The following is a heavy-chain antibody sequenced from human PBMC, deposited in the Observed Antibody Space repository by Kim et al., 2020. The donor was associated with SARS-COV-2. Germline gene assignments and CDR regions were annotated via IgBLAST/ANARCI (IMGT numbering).Heavy chain of an antibody. Sequence: ASVKVSCKASGYTFTNYGISWVRQAPGQGLEWMGWISAYNGNTNYAQKLQGRVTMTTDTSTSTAYMELRSLRSDDTAVYYCARSKPILFSVPFDPWGQGTLVTVSS. V-gene: IGHV1-18*01. J-gene: IGHJ5*02. CDR2: ISAYNGNT. D-gene: IGHD2-21*01. CDR1: GYTFTNYG. CDR3: ARSKPILFSVPFDP.